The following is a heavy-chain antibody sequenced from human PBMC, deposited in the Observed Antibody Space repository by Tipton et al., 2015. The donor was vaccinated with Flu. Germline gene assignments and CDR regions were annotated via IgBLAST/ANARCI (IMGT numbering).Heavy chain of an antibody. CDR3: ASLRDTAVANAYYYSGMDV. Sequence: GLVKPSETLSLTCTVSGVSINYYFWTWIRQPAGKGLEWIGRVYSTGSTNYNPSLKSRVTISVDTSKNQFSLKLSSVTAADTAVYYCASLRDTAVANAYYYSGMDVWGQGTLVTVSS. J-gene: IGHJ6*02. V-gene: IGHV4-4*07. CDR2: VYSTGST. D-gene: IGHD5-18*01. CDR1: GVSINYYF.